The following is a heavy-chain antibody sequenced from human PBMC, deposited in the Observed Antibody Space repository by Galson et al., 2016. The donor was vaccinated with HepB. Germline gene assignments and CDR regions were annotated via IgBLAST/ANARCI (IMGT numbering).Heavy chain of an antibody. CDR3: VRAVNTHTPGGGYYYYGLDV. V-gene: IGHV3-13*01. D-gene: IGHD2-15*01. CDR2: IDTTGDT. CDR1: GFAFSTYD. Sequence: SLRLSCAASGFAFSTYDMHWVRQVTGKPLEWVSSIDTTGDTYCTGSVKGRLTISRENADNSLYLQMSNLRAWDTAVYYCVRAVNTHTPGGGYYYYGLDVWGEGTKVTVSS. J-gene: IGHJ6*04.